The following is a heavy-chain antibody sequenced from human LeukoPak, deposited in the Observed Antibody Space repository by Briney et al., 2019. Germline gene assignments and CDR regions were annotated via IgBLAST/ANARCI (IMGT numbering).Heavy chain of an antibody. CDR3: ARQRGGGLISSYYFDY. V-gene: IGHV5-51*01. J-gene: IGHJ4*02. CDR2: IYPGDSDT. D-gene: IGHD3-3*02. Sequence: GESLKISCQGAGYTFSSFRIGWVRQRPGEGLEWMGIIYPGDSDTIYSPSFQGQVTFSADKTINTAYLQWSSLKASDTAMYYCARQRGGGLISSYYFDYWGQGTLVTVSS. CDR1: GYTFSSFR.